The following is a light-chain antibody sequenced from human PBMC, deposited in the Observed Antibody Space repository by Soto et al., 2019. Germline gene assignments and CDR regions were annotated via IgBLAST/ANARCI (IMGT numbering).Light chain of an antibody. Sequence: IVMTQSAATLSVSPWERATLSCRASQSVSSNLAWYQQKPGQAPRLLIYDASTRATVIPARFSGSGSGTEFTLTISSLQPEDFAVYYCQQYNDWPPITFGQGTRLEIK. CDR3: QQYNDWPPIT. CDR1: QSVSSN. J-gene: IGKJ5*01. V-gene: IGKV3-15*01. CDR2: DAS.